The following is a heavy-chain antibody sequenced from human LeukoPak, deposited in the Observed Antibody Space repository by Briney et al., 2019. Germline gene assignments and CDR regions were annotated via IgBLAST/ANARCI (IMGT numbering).Heavy chain of an antibody. V-gene: IGHV3-23*01. J-gene: IGHJ4*02. CDR3: AKGSASARPYYFDY. D-gene: IGHD2-21*01. CDR2: ITDSGGST. Sequence: GGSLRPSCAGSGFTFSFYAMSWVRQAPGKGLEWVSAITDSGGSTYHADSVKGRFTISRDNSKNTLYLQMNSLRAEDTAVYFCAKGSASARPYYFDYWGQGTLVTVSS. CDR1: GFTFSFYA.